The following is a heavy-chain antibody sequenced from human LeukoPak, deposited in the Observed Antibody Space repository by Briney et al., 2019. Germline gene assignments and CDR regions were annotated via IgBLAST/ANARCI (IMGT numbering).Heavy chain of an antibody. D-gene: IGHD6-19*01. CDR3: AKGSGWYSFDAFDI. V-gene: IGHV3-53*01. J-gene: IGHJ3*02. CDR1: GFTVSSNY. CDR2: IYSGGST. Sequence: PGGSLRLSCAASGFTVSSNYMSWVRQAPGKGLEWVSVIYSGGSTYHADSVKGRFTISRDNSKNTLYLQMNSLRAEDTAVYYCAKGSGWYSFDAFDIWGQGTMVTVSS.